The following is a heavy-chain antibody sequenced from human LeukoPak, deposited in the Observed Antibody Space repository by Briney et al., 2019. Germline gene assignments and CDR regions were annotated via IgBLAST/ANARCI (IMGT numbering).Heavy chain of an antibody. Sequence: GGSLRLSCAASGFNFSSYWMTWVRQAPGKGLEWVANIKTDGSQIYYVDSVKGRFTISRDNAKNSLYLQMNSLRAEDTAVYYCARDTRGYSSGWYGVRPYYFDYWGQGTLVTVSS. CDR1: GFNFSSYW. D-gene: IGHD6-19*01. CDR3: ARDTRGYSSGWYGVRPYYFDY. V-gene: IGHV3-7*01. CDR2: IKTDGSQI. J-gene: IGHJ4*02.